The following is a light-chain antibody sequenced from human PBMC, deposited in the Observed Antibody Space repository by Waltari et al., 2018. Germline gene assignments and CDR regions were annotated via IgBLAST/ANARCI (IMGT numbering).Light chain of an antibody. Sequence: AIRMTQSPSSLPASTGDRVTITCRASQGISTYLAWYQQKPGKAPKLLIYAASTLQSGVPSRFSGSGSGTDFTLTISCLQSEDFATYYCQQYYSYPSAFGPGTKVDIK. J-gene: IGKJ3*01. CDR3: QQYYSYPSA. V-gene: IGKV1-8*01. CDR1: QGISTY. CDR2: AAS.